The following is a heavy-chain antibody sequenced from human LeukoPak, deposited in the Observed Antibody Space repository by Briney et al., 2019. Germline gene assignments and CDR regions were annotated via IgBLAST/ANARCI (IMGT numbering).Heavy chain of an antibody. CDR3: ARDGSSSWYGGYYYYGMDV. CDR2: TYSGGST. J-gene: IGHJ6*02. D-gene: IGHD6-13*01. CDR1: GFTVSSNY. V-gene: IGHV3-53*01. Sequence: GGSLRLSCAASGFTVSSNYMSWVRQAPGKGLEWVSVTYSGGSTYYADSVKGRFTISRDNSKNTLYLQMNSLRAEDTAVYYCARDGSSSWYGGYYYYGMDVWGQGTTVTVSS.